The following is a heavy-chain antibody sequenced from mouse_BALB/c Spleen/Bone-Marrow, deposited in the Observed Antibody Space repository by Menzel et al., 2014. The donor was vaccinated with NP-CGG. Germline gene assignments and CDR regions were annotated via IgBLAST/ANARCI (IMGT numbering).Heavy chain of an antibody. CDR2: IYPGDGDT. CDR3: ARSDGYRAMDY. J-gene: IGHJ4*01. V-gene: IGHV1-82*01. CDR1: GYAFSYSW. D-gene: IGHD2-3*01. Sequence: VQLQQSGPELVKPGASVKISCKASGYAFSYSWMNWVKQRPGQGLERIGRIYPGDGDTYYNGKFKGRATLTADKSSSTAYMQLSSLTSVDSAVYFCARSDGYRAMDYWGQGSSVTVSS.